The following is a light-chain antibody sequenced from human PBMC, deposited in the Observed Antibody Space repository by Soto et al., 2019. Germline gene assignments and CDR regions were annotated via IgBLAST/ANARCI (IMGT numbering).Light chain of an antibody. CDR1: QSIATF. CDR3: QQSYNIPYT. CDR2: ASF. J-gene: IGKJ2*01. Sequence: DIQMTQSPSSLPVSVRDRVTITCRASQSIATFLHRYQQKPGKAPKLLIYASFNLQSGVPSRFSGSGSGTDFTLPISSLQPEDFATYYCQQSYNIPYTFGQGTKLEIK. V-gene: IGKV1-39*01.